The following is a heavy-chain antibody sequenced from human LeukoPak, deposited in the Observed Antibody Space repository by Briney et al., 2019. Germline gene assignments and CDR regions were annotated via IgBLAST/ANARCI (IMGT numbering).Heavy chain of an antibody. CDR2: IYHSGST. CDR1: GGSISSSNW. Sequence: SGTLSLTCAVSGGSISSSNWWSWVRQPPGKGLEWIGEIYHSGSTNYNPSLKSRVTISVDTSKNQFSLKLSSVTAADTAVYYCAREGVGATTGFDYWGQGTLVTVSS. V-gene: IGHV4-4*02. D-gene: IGHD1-26*01. J-gene: IGHJ4*02. CDR3: AREGVGATTGFDY.